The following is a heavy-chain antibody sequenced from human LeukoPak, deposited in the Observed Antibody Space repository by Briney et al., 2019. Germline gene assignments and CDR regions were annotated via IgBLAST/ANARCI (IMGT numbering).Heavy chain of an antibody. V-gene: IGHV4-59*01. CDR1: GGSISSYY. CDR3: ARIGLTYNWFDP. Sequence: SETLSLTCTVSGGSISSYYWSRIRQPPGKGLEWIGYIYYSGSTNYNPSLKSRVTISVDTSKNQFSLKLSSVTAADTAVYYCARIGLTYNWFDPWGQGTLVTVSS. J-gene: IGHJ5*02. CDR2: IYYSGST. D-gene: IGHD3/OR15-3a*01.